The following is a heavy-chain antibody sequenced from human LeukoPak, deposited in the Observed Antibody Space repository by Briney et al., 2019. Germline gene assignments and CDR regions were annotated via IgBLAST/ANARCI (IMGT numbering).Heavy chain of an antibody. Sequence: GGSLRLSCAASGFTFSSYGMHWVRQAPGKGVEWVAVIWYDGSNKYYADSVKGRFTISRDNSKNTLYLQMNSLRAEDTAVYYCALLYCSGGSCDSSLEHYYYGMDVWGQGTTVTVSS. D-gene: IGHD2-15*01. CDR3: ALLYCSGGSCDSSLEHYYYGMDV. CDR1: GFTFSSYG. CDR2: IWYDGSNK. V-gene: IGHV3-33*01. J-gene: IGHJ6*02.